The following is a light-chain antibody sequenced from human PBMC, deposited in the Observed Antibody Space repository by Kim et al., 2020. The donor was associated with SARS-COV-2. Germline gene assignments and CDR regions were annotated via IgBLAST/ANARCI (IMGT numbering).Light chain of an antibody. CDR1: QSVSSN. CDR3: QQYNNWPPLT. J-gene: IGKJ5*01. V-gene: IGKV3-15*01. CDR2: GAS. Sequence: ELVLPHSPATLSVSPGERATLSCRASQSVSSNLAWYQQKPGQAPRLLIYGASTRATGIPARFSGSGSGTEFTLTISSLQSEDFAVYYCQQYNNWPPLTFGQGTRLEIK.